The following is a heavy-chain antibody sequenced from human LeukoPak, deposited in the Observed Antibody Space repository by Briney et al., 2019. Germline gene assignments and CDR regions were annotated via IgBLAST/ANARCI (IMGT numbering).Heavy chain of an antibody. CDR2: IWYDGSNK. D-gene: IGHD2-15*01. Sequence: PGGSLRLSCAASGFTFSSYSMHWVRQAPGKGLEWVAVIWYDGSNKYYADSVKGRFTISRDNSKNTLYLQMNSLRAEDTAVYYCAKGYCSGGSCYTPAGLDYWGQGTLVTVSS. CDR3: AKGYCSGGSCYTPAGLDY. CDR1: GFTFSSYS. J-gene: IGHJ4*02. V-gene: IGHV3-33*06.